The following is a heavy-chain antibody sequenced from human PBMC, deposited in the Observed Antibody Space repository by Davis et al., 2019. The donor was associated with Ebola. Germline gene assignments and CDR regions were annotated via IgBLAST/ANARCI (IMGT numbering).Heavy chain of an antibody. CDR1: GCSFSGYF. CDR2: INHSGST. CDR3: ARAQRYSSSYRFNY. D-gene: IGHD6-6*01. V-gene: IGHV4-34*01. Sequence: SETLSLTCAVSGCSFSGYFFSCVSHPTWKGLEWIGEINHSGSTNYNPSLKSRVTISVDTSENQFSLKLSSVTAEDTAVYYCARAQRYSSSYRFNYWGQGTLVTVSS. J-gene: IGHJ4*02.